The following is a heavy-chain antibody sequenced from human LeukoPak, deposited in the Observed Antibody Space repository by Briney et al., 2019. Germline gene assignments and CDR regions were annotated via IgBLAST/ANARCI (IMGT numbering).Heavy chain of an antibody. CDR1: GYSISSGYH. D-gene: IGHD2-15*01. CDR3: ARTLYCIGATCYSPELFLS. CDR2: IFHSGNT. Sequence: SETLSLTCTVSGYSISSGYHGGWSRPAPGKGRGWVGSIFHSGNTYSNPSLKTRVTISFATSMPQFSLKLTSLTAADTAVYYCARTLYCIGATCYSPELFLSCGEGTLVTVSS. J-gene: IGHJ5*02. V-gene: IGHV4-38-2*02.